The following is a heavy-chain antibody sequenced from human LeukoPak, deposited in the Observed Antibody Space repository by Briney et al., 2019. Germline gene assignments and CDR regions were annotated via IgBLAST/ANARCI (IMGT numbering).Heavy chain of an antibody. J-gene: IGHJ4*02. Sequence: SVKVSCKASGGTFSSYAISWVRQAPGQGLEWMGGIIPIFGTANYAQKFQGRVTITADEPTSTAYMELSSLRSEDTAVYYCARDGNATYYYGSGSYYNLPTLDYWGQGTLVTVSS. D-gene: IGHD3-10*01. CDR3: ARDGNATYYYGSGSYYNLPTLDY. CDR2: IIPIFGTA. CDR1: GGTFSSYA. V-gene: IGHV1-69*13.